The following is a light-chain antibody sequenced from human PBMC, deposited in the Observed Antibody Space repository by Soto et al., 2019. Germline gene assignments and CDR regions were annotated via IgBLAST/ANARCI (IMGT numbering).Light chain of an antibody. CDR3: QQYSSYWT. Sequence: DIQMTQSPSTLSASVGDRVTITCRASQTISSWLAWYQQKPGKAPKLLIYKASTLEGGVPSRFSGNGSGTEFTLAINSLQPDDFATYYCQQYSSYWTFGQGTKVDIK. J-gene: IGKJ1*01. CDR1: QTISSW. CDR2: KAS. V-gene: IGKV1-5*03.